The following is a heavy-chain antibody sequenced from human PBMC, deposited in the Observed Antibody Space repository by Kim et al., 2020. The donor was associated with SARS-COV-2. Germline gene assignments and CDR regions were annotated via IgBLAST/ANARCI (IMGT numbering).Heavy chain of an antibody. D-gene: IGHD2-21*02. CDR2: IGFSGTT. CDR1: GGAISSGTNY. J-gene: IGHJ6*04. V-gene: IGHV4-31*03. CDR3: ARVSLSDRGFYYYAMDV. Sequence: SETLSLTCTVSGGAISSGTNYWAWIRQFPGKGLEWIGHIGFSGTTFYNSTLKSRLTISVDISKNQFSLDLFSVTAADTAMYYCARVSLSDRGFYYYAMDVSGTRTTVTVSS.